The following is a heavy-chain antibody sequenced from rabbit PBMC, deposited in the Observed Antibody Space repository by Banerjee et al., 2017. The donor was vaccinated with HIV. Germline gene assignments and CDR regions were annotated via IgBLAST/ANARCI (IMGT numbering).Heavy chain of an antibody. Sequence: QEQLKESGGGLVQPGGSLKLSCKASGIDFSLYYMSWVRQAPGKGLEWIGYIDPIFGSTYYATWVDGRFTISKTSSTTVTLQMTSLTAADTATYFCARKSGGGAYGYPDFNLWGQGTLVTVS. CDR3: ARKSGGGAYGYPDFNL. J-gene: IGHJ4*01. V-gene: IGHV1S45*01. D-gene: IGHD6-1*01. CDR1: GIDFSLYYM. CDR2: IDPIFGST.